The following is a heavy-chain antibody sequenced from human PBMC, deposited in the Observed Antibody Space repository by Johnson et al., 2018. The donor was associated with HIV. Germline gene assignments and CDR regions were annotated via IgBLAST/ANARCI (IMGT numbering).Heavy chain of an antibody. CDR2: ITSSVNTV. CDR3: ARAPEVRGIDAFDI. Sequence: QVQLVESGGGLVNPGGSLRLSCAASGFSFSDYYMSWIRQAPGKGLEWVSYITSSVNTVSYADSVKGRFTISRDNAKNSLSLQMNLLTAEDTAVYYCARAPEVRGIDAFDIWGQGTMVTVS. CDR1: GFSFSDYY. D-gene: IGHD3-10*01. V-gene: IGHV3-11*04. J-gene: IGHJ3*02.